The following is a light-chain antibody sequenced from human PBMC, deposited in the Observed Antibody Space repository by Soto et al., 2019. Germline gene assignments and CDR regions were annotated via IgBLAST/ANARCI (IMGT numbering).Light chain of an antibody. CDR2: GAS. Sequence: EIVLTQSPGTLSLSPGERATLSCRASQSVRSSYLAWYQQKPGQAPGLLIYGASTRATGVPARFSGSGSGTEFTLTISNMQSEDLAVYYCQQYSSWPLTFGVGTKVEIK. CDR1: QSVRSSY. V-gene: IGKV3-15*01. J-gene: IGKJ4*01. CDR3: QQYSSWPLT.